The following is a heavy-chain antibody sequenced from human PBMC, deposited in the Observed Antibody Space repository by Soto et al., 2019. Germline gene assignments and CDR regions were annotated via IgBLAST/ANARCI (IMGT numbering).Heavy chain of an antibody. CDR3: ASLEQYCSGGSCYLDFGY. J-gene: IGHJ4*02. Sequence: ASVKVSCKASGYTNNSYYMQWVRQENGQGLEWMGIINPSGGSTSYAQKFQGRVTMTRDTSTSTVYMELSSLRSEDTAVYYCASLEQYCSGGSCYLDFGYWGQGTLVTVSS. CDR1: GYTNNSYY. CDR2: INPSGGST. D-gene: IGHD2-15*01. V-gene: IGHV1-46*02.